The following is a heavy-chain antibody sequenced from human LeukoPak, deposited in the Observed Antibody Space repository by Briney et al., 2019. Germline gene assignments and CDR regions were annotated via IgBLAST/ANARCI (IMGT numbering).Heavy chain of an antibody. Sequence: GGSLRLSCAASGFTFSRYTMHWVRQAPGKGLEYVSAITSNGGSTYYANSVKGRFIISRDNSKNTLYLQLGSLRADDMAMYYCATASGRQYAEYFQHWGQGTLVTVSS. CDR1: GFTFSRYT. J-gene: IGHJ1*01. CDR2: ITSNGGST. CDR3: ATASGRQYAEYFQH. V-gene: IGHV3-64*01. D-gene: IGHD1-26*01.